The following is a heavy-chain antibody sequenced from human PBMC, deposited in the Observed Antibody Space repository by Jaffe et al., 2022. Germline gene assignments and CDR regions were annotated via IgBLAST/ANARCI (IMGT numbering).Heavy chain of an antibody. V-gene: IGHV3-48*01. Sequence: EVRLVESGGGLVQPGGSLRLSCAASGFTFTTYSMNWVRQAPGKGLEWISYISSSSDTIYNADSVKGRFTISRDNGRTSLYLQMNSLRVEDTAVYYCVNGWNYDYWGQGTLVTVSS. J-gene: IGHJ4*02. CDR1: GFTFTTYS. CDR2: ISSSSDTI. CDR3: VNGWNYDY. D-gene: IGHD3-3*01.